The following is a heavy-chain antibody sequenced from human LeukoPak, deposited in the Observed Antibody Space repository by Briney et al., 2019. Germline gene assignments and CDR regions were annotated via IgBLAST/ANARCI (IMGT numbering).Heavy chain of an antibody. V-gene: IGHV4-34*01. Sequence: KASETLSLTCAVYGGSFSGYYWSWIRQPPGKGLEWIGEINHSGSTNYNPSLKSRVTISVDTSKNQFSLKLSSVTAADTAVYYCARGRGVVVPAAIGDFDYWGQGTLVTVSS. D-gene: IGHD2-2*02. CDR2: INHSGST. CDR3: ARGRGVVVPAAIGDFDY. J-gene: IGHJ4*02. CDR1: GGSFSGYY.